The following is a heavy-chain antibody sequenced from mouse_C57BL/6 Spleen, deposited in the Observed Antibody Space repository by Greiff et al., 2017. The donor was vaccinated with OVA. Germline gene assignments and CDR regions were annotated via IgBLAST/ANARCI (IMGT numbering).Heavy chain of an antibody. CDR3: AILRLLSYYFDY. D-gene: IGHD2-12*01. CDR2: IYPGRGNT. Sequence: VQLQQSGPELVKPGASVKISCKASGYSFTSYYIHWVKQRPGQGLEWIGWIYPGRGNTKYNEKFKGKATLTADTSSSTAYMQLSSLTSEDSAVYYCAILRLLSYYFDYWGQGTTLTVSS. V-gene: IGHV1-66*01. CDR1: GYSFTSYY. J-gene: IGHJ2*01.